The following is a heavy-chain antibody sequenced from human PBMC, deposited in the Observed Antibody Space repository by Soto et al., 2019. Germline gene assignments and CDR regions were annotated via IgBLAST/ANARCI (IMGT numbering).Heavy chain of an antibody. J-gene: IGHJ6*02. CDR1: GGSISNYY. CDR3: ARGGNDFWSGLYYYYYYGMDV. V-gene: IGHV4-59*01. CDR2: MYYNGNI. Sequence: SETLSLTCNVSGGSISNYYWTWVRQSPEKGLEWIGYMYYNGNINYNPSLKSRVTISVDTSKNQFSLKLSSVTAADTAVYYCARGGNDFWSGLYYYYYYGMDVWGQGTTVTVSS. D-gene: IGHD3-3*01.